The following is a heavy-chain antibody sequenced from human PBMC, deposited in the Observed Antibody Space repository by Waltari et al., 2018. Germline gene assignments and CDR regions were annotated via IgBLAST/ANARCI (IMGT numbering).Heavy chain of an antibody. CDR2: IYHSGST. Sequence: QVQLQESGPGLVKPSETLSLTCAVSGYSISSGYYWGWIRQPPGKGLEWIGSIYHSGSTYYNPSLKSRVTIAVDTSKNQFSLKLSSVTAADTAVYYCARGKIAAAGTKAFDIWGQGTMVTVSS. J-gene: IGHJ3*02. CDR3: ARGKIAAAGTKAFDI. V-gene: IGHV4-38-2*01. D-gene: IGHD6-13*01. CDR1: GYSISSGYY.